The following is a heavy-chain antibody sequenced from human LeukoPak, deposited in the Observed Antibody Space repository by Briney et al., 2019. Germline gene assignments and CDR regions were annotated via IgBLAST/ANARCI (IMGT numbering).Heavy chain of an antibody. CDR3: ARPRARDPYYDFWSGYYMEIDY. D-gene: IGHD3-3*01. Sequence: ASVKVSCKASGYTFTSYYMHWVRQAPGQGLEWMGIINPSGGSTSYAQKFQGRVTMTRVTSTSTVYMEPSSLRSEDTAVYYCARPRARDPYYDFWSGYYMEIDYWGQGTLVTVSS. J-gene: IGHJ4*02. V-gene: IGHV1-46*01. CDR1: GYTFTSYY. CDR2: INPSGGST.